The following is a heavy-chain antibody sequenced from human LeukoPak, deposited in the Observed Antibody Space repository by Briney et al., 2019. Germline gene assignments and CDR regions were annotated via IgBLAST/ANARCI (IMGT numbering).Heavy chain of an antibody. V-gene: IGHV3-7*03. CDR1: GFIFSSYW. CDR2: IKQDGSEK. Sequence: QPGGSLRLSCAASGFIFSSYWMSWVRQAPGKGLEWVANIKQDGSEKYYVDSVKGRFTISRDNAKNSLYLQMNSLRAEDTAVYYCAKELRLRGSGTFDYWGQGTLVTVSS. CDR3: AKELRLRGSGTFDY. D-gene: IGHD3-10*01. J-gene: IGHJ4*02.